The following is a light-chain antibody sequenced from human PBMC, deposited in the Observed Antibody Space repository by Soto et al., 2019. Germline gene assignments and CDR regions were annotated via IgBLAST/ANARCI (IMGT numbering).Light chain of an antibody. CDR2: SDN. CDR3: APWDDSLNGWL. V-gene: IGLV1-44*01. Sequence: QSVLTQPPSASGTPGQRVTISCSGSSSNIGSNTVNWYQQLPGTAPKLLIYSDNQRPSGVPDRFSGSKSGTSASLAISGLQSEDEADYYCAPWDDSLNGWLFGGWTKVTVL. J-gene: IGLJ3*02. CDR1: SSNIGSNT.